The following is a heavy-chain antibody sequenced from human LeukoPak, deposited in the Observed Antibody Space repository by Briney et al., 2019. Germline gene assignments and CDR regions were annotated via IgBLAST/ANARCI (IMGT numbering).Heavy chain of an antibody. CDR1: GFSLSGYW. CDR3: ARGGYSFDY. J-gene: IGHJ4*02. D-gene: IGHD5-12*01. V-gene: IGHV3-7*01. CDR2: LHADGSEK. Sequence: GGSLRLSCVGSGFSLSGYWMSWVRQAPGKGLEWVARLHADGSEKYYVGSVKGRFTTSGDNAKNSLYLQMNSLRVDDTAVYYCARGGYSFDYLGQGTLVTVSS.